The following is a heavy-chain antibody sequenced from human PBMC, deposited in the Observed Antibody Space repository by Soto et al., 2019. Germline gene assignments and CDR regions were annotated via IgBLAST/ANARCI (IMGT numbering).Heavy chain of an antibody. CDR1: GFTLNSYA. D-gene: IGHD3-22*01. Sequence: GGSLRLSCAASGFTLNSYAMNWVRQAPGKGLEWVSGISARGEKTYYADSVKGRFTISRDNSKNTVYLQMNSLRAKDTAVFYCAKALPMYYYDSSGYYDYYYDMDVWGQGTTVTVSS. CDR3: AKALPMYYYDSSGYYDYYYDMDV. J-gene: IGHJ6*02. V-gene: IGHV3-23*01. CDR2: ISARGEKT.